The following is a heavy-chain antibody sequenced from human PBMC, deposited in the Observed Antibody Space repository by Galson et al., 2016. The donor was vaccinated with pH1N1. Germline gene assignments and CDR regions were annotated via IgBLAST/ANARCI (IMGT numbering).Heavy chain of an antibody. CDR1: GDSVSSIDAA. CDR3: AREGVTESGRWENAFAI. J-gene: IGHJ3*02. Sequence: CAISGDSVSSIDAAWNWIGQSPSGGLEWLGRTYHRSRWIYDYAGSVSGRITINPDTSKNQFSLQLSSVTPEDTAVYYCAREGVTESGRWENAFAIWGQGTMVTVS. D-gene: IGHD1-26*01. CDR2: TYHRSRWIY. V-gene: IGHV6-1*01.